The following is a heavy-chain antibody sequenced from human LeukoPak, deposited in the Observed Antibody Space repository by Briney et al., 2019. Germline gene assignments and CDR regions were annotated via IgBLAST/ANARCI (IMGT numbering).Heavy chain of an antibody. CDR1: GGTFSSYA. J-gene: IGHJ2*01. CDR2: IIPIFGTA. CDR3: ARSDGCGGDCYWYFDL. V-gene: IGHV1-69*06. D-gene: IGHD2-21*02. Sequence: ASVKVSCKASGGTFSSYAISWVRQAPGQGLEWMGGIIPIFGTANYAQKFQGRVTITADKSTSTDYMELSSLRSEDTAVYYCARSDGCGGDCYWYFDLWGRGTLVTVSS.